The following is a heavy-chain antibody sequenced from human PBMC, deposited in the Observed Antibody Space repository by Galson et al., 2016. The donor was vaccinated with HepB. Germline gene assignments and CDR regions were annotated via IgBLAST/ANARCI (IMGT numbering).Heavy chain of an antibody. J-gene: IGHJ4*02. CDR2: ISPSNGDT. V-gene: IGHV1-18*04. CDR1: GYTFSTYG. D-gene: IGHD3-10*01. CDR3: ARGAFYYGSGYNYKLPFDY. Sequence: SVKVSCKASGYTFSTYGMSWVRQAPGQGLEWMGWISPSNGDTNYGQKFRGRVTLTTDASTSTAYMELRSLRSDDTAVYFCARGAFYYGSGYNYKLPFDYWGQGTLVTVSS.